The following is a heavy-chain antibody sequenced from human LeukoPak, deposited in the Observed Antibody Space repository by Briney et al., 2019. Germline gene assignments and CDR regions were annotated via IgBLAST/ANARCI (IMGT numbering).Heavy chain of an antibody. CDR3: TRDLRQKRGYSGYDGPQGGWFDP. V-gene: IGHV4-31*03. Sequence: SQTLSLTCTVSGGSISSGGYYWSWIRQHLGKGPEWIGYIYYSGSTSYNPSLKSRVTISVDTSKNQFSLKLNSVTAADTAVYYCTRDLRQKRGYSGYDGPQGGWFDPWGQGTLVTVSS. J-gene: IGHJ5*02. CDR2: IYYSGST. CDR1: GGSISSGGYY. D-gene: IGHD5-12*01.